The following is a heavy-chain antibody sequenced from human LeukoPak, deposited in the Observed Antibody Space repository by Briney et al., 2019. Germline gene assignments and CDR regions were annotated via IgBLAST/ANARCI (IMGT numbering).Heavy chain of an antibody. D-gene: IGHD2-2*02. CDR1: GGSFSGYY. V-gene: IGHV4-34*01. CDR3: AGEGCSSTSCYTPFDY. Sequence: SETLSLTCAVYGGSFSGYYWSWIRQTPGKGLEWIGEINHSGSTNYNPSLKSRVTISVDTSKNQFSLKLSSVTAADTAVYYCAGEGCSSTSCYTPFDYWGQGTLVTVSS. J-gene: IGHJ4*02. CDR2: INHSGST.